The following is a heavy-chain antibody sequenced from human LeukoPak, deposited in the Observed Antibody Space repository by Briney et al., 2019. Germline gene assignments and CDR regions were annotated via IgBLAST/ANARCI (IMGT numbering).Heavy chain of an antibody. CDR3: ASTIEIAAAGTGSFDY. V-gene: IGHV3-48*03. J-gene: IGHJ4*02. CDR2: ISSSGSTI. D-gene: IGHD6-13*01. Sequence: PGGSLRLSCAASGFTFSSYEMNWVRQAPGKGLEWVSYISSSGSTIYYADSVKGRFTISRDNAKNSPYPQMNSLRAEDTAVYYCASTIEIAAAGTGSFDYWGQGTLVTVSS. CDR1: GFTFSSYE.